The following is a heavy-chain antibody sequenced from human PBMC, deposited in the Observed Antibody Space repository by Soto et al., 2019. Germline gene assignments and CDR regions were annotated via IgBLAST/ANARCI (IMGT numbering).Heavy chain of an antibody. V-gene: IGHV1-18*01. Sequence: QVHLVQSGAEEKKPGSSVKVSCKGSGYGFTTYGITWVRQAPGQGLEWMAWISAHNGNTNYAQKLQGRVTVTRDTSTSTAYMELRSLRSDDTAVYSCARGRYGDYWGQGALVTVSS. CDR3: ARGRYGDY. D-gene: IGHD1-1*01. J-gene: IGHJ4*02. CDR1: GYGFTTYG. CDR2: ISAHNGNT.